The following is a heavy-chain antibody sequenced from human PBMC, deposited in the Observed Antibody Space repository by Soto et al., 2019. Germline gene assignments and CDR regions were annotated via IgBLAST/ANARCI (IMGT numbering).Heavy chain of an antibody. CDR3: AKRPRALLTFDS. D-gene: IGHD1-26*01. CDR1: GFIFSNSV. CDR2: ISDSGGTS. Sequence: EVQLVDSGGGLVQPGGSLRLSCAASGFIFSNSVMSWVRQAPGKGLEWVSSISDSGGTSYYADSVKGRFTISRDNSKNTLYLQMNSLRAEDTAIYYCAKRPRALLTFDSWGQGTLVTVSS. J-gene: IGHJ4*02. V-gene: IGHV3-23*04.